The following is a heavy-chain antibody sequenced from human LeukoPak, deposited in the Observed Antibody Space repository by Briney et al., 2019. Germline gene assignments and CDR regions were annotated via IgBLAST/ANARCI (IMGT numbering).Heavy chain of an antibody. J-gene: IGHJ4*02. Sequence: SETLSLTCAFYGGSFSGYYWSWIRQPPGKGLEWIGDIDHSASTNYNPSLKSRVTISLDTSQIQFSLNLNSVTAADTAVYYCARGQGDRYSNYFDYWGQGTLVTVSS. D-gene: IGHD2-21*02. CDR1: GGSFSGYY. CDR2: IDHSAST. CDR3: ARGQGDRYSNYFDY. V-gene: IGHV4-34*01.